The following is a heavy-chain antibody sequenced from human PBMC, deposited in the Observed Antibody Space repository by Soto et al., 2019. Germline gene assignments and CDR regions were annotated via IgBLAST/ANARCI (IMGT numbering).Heavy chain of an antibody. D-gene: IGHD2-8*02. CDR2: ISSSGHTI. J-gene: IGHJ4*02. CDR3: ARDLVGISTGFFDH. Sequence: PGGSLRLSCAASGFTFSDYYMSWIRQAPGKGPEWVSYISSSGHTIYNADSVKGRFTISRDNAKNSLYLQMNGLTVEDTAVYYCARDLVGISTGFFDHWGQGTLVTVS. CDR1: GFTFSDYY. V-gene: IGHV3-11*01.